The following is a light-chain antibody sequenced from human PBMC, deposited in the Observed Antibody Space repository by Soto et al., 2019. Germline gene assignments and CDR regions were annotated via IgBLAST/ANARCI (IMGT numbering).Light chain of an antibody. CDR1: QSVSSY. CDR3: QVRTNWSIA. Sequence: EIVLTQSPGTLSLSPGEGATLSCRAGQSVSSYLAWYQQKPGQAPRLLIYDASNRATGIPARFSGTGSGTDFALTINNLEPEDFAVYYCQVRTNWSIAFGRGTRLEI. J-gene: IGKJ5*01. CDR2: DAS. V-gene: IGKV3-11*01.